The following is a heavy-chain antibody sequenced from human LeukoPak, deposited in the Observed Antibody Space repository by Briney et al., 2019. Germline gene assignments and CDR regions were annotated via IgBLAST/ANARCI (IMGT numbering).Heavy chain of an antibody. CDR2: IYYSRST. J-gene: IGHJ5*02. CDR1: GGSISSYY. Sequence: SETLSLTCTVSGGSISSYYWSWIRQPPGKGLEWIGYIYYSRSTNYNPSLKSRVTISVDTSKNQFSLKLSSVTAADTAVYYCARDIGYSSGSFWFDPWGQGTLVTVSS. CDR3: ARDIGYSSGSFWFDP. V-gene: IGHV4-59*01. D-gene: IGHD6-19*01.